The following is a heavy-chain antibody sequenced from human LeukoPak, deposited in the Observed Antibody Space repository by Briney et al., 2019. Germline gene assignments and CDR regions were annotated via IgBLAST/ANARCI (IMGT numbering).Heavy chain of an antibody. CDR3: ARDGDWYSGSYIDYYYGMDV. J-gene: IGHJ6*02. CDR2: IIPILGIA. CDR1: GGTFSSYA. D-gene: IGHD1-26*01. Sequence: SVNVSCTASGGTFSSYAISWVRQAPGQGLEWMGRIIPILGIANYAQKFQGRVTITADKSTSTAYMELSSLRSEDTAVYYCARDGDWYSGSYIDYYYGMDVWGQGTTVTASS. V-gene: IGHV1-69*04.